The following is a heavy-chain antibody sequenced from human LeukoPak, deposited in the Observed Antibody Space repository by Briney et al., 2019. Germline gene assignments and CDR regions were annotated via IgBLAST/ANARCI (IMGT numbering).Heavy chain of an antibody. Sequence: GGSLRLSCAVSGITLSNYGMSWVRQAPGKGLEWVTGISDSGGSTNYADSVKGRFTISRDNPKNTLYLQMNSLRAEDTAVYFCARRGVVIRVILVGFHKEAFYFDSWGQGALVTVSS. V-gene: IGHV3-23*01. D-gene: IGHD3-22*01. CDR2: ISDSGGST. CDR1: GITLSNYG. CDR3: ARRGVVIRVILVGFHKEAFYFDS. J-gene: IGHJ4*02.